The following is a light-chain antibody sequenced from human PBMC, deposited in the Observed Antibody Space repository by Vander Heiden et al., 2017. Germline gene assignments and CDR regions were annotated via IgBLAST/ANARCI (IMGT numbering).Light chain of an antibody. CDR2: DDS. V-gene: IGLV3-21*02. Sequence: SYVLTQPPSVSVAPGQTARITCGGNNIGSKSVHWYQQKPGQAPVLVGYDDSDRPSGIPERFSGSNSGNTATLTISRVEAGDEADYYCQVWDNSSDHRWVFGGGTKLTVL. CDR3: QVWDNSSDHRWV. CDR1: NIGSKS. J-gene: IGLJ3*02.